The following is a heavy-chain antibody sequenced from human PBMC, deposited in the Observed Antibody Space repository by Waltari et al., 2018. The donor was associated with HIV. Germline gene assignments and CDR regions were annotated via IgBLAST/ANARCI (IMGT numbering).Heavy chain of an antibody. D-gene: IGHD3-3*01. CDR2: MNASTGNA. V-gene: IGHV1-8*01. CDR1: GYPFTNYD. J-gene: IGHJ5*02. CDR3: STSRPGAMFGDA. Sequence: QGQLVQSGAEVKQSGASVRISCKASGYPFTNYDINWLRQATGQGLEWMGWMNASTGNAGYAHNFQGRVTMTRDIPINTAYMELSGLTSHDTAVYYWSTSRPGAMFGDAWGQGTLVTVSS.